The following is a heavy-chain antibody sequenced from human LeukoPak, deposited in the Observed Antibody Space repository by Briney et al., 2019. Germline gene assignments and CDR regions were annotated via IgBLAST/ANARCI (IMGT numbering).Heavy chain of an antibody. CDR2: IIPIFGTA. CDR3: ARGAVVVTAINWFDP. D-gene: IGHD2-21*02. CDR1: GGTSSSYA. J-gene: IGHJ5*02. V-gene: IGHV1-69*13. Sequence: SVKVSCKASGGTSSSYAISWVRQAPGQGLEWMGGIIPIFGTANYAQKFQGRVTITADESTSTAYMELSSLRSEDTAVYYCARGAVVVTAINWFDPWGQGTLVTVSS.